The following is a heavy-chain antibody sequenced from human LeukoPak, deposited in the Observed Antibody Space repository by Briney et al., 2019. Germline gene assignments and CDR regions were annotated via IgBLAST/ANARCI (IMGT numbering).Heavy chain of an antibody. V-gene: IGHV1-18*01. Sequence: ASVKVSRKASGGTFSSYAISWVRQAPGQGLEWMGWISAYNGNTNYAQKLQGRVTMTTDTSTSTAYMELRSLRSEDTAVYYCATGNYYFDYWGQGTLVTVSS. CDR1: GGTFSSYA. J-gene: IGHJ4*02. CDR2: ISAYNGNT. CDR3: ATGNYYFDY.